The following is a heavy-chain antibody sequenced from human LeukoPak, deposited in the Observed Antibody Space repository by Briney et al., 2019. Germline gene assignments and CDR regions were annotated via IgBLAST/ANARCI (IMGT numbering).Heavy chain of an antibody. D-gene: IGHD4-23*01. CDR3: AKGGNSRRAEYFQH. CDR2: ISGSGGST. V-gene: IGHV3-23*01. J-gene: IGHJ1*01. CDR1: GFTFSSYA. Sequence: GGSLRLSCAASGFTFSSYAMSWVRQAPGKGLEWVSAISGSGGSTYYADSVKGRFTISRDNSKNTLYPQMNSLRAEDTAVYYCAKGGNSRRAEYFQHWGQGTLVTVSS.